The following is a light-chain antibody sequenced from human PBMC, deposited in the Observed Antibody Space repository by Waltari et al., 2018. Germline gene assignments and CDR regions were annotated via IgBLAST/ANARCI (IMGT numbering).Light chain of an antibody. CDR3: QTWGTGIQV. CDR1: SGHRSSA. J-gene: IGLJ3*02. Sequence: QLVLTQSPSASASLGASVNLTCTLSSGHRSSAIAWHQQQPEKGPRFLMKVNSDGSHTKGDGIPDRFSGSSSGAERYLTISGLQSEDEADYYCQTWGTGIQVFGGGTKLSV. V-gene: IGLV4-69*01. CDR2: VNSDGSH.